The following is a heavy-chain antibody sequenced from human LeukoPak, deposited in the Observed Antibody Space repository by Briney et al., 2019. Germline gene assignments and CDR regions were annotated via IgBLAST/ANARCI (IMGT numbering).Heavy chain of an antibody. D-gene: IGHD3-22*01. CDR3: ARVPPAREIVVVPLDY. J-gene: IGHJ4*02. CDR1: GFTFSDYY. CDR2: ISSSGSTI. V-gene: IGHV3-11*01. Sequence: PGGSLRLSCAASGFTFSDYYMSWIRQAPGKGLEWVSYISSSGSTIYYADSVKGRFTISRDNAKNSLYLQMNSLRAEDTAVYYCARVPPAREIVVVPLDYWGQGTLVTVSS.